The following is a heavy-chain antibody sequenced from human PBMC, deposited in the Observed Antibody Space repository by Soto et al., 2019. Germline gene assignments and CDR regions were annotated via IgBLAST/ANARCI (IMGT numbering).Heavy chain of an antibody. CDR1: GFTFSSYA. Sequence: GGSLRLSCAASGFTFSSYAMSWVRQAPGKGLEWVSAIGGSGGSTYYADSVKGRFTISRDNSKNTLYLQMNSLRAEDTAVYYCAKDQFEEMFDVWGSMDVWGKGTTVTVSS. D-gene: IGHD3-16*01. CDR3: AKDQFEEMFDVWGSMDV. CDR2: IGGSGGST. J-gene: IGHJ6*04. V-gene: IGHV3-23*01.